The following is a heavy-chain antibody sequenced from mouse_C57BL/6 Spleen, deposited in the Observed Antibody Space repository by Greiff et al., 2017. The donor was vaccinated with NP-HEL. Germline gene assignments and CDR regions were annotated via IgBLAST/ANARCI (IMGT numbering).Heavy chain of an antibody. CDR3: TRRGVITTVAYAMDY. Sequence: VQLQQSGAELVRPGASVTLSCKASGYTFTDYEMHWVKQTPVHGLEWIGAIDPETGGTAYNQKFKGKAILTADKSSSTAYMELRSLTSEDSAVYYCTRRGVITTVAYAMDYWGQGTSVTVSS. J-gene: IGHJ4*01. V-gene: IGHV1-15*01. D-gene: IGHD1-1*01. CDR2: IDPETGGT. CDR1: GYTFTDYE.